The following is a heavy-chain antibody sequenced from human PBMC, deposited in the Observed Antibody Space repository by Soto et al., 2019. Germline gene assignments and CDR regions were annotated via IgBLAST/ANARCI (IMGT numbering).Heavy chain of an antibody. D-gene: IGHD3-22*01. CDR2: IIACNGNT. J-gene: IGHJ6*02. Sequence: ASVKVSCKASGYTFTSYGISWVRQAPGQGLEWMGWIIACNGNTNYAQKLQERVTMTTDTSTSTAYMGLSSLRSEDTAVYYCAAPNDSSGYPYYYGMDVWGQGTTVTVSS. V-gene: IGHV1-18*01. CDR1: GYTFTSYG. CDR3: AAPNDSSGYPYYYGMDV.